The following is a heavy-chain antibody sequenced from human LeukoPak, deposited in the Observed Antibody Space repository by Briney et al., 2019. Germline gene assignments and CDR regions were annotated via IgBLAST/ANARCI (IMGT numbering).Heavy chain of an antibody. D-gene: IGHD4-17*01. Sequence: GGSLRLSCAASGFTFSSYEMNWVRQAPEKGLEWVSYISSSGSTIYYTDSVKGRFTISRDNAKNSLYLQMNSLRAEDTAVYYCARDRGTSTVRSFDIWGQGTMVTVSS. V-gene: IGHV3-48*03. CDR1: GFTFSSYE. CDR2: ISSSGSTI. CDR3: ARDRGTSTVRSFDI. J-gene: IGHJ3*02.